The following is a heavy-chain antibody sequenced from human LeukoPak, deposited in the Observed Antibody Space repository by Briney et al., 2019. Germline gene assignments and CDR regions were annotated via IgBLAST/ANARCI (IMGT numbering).Heavy chain of an antibody. J-gene: IGHJ4*02. Sequence: ASVKVSCKASGYSFTRYFIHWVRQAPGQGLEWMGIIIPSDGSTSYAQKFQGRVTMTEDTSTDTAYMELSSLRSEDTAVYYCATDPYSSGWYGYWGQGTLVTVSS. D-gene: IGHD6-19*01. CDR2: IIPSDGST. V-gene: IGHV1-46*01. CDR3: ATDPYSSGWYGY. CDR1: GYSFTRYF.